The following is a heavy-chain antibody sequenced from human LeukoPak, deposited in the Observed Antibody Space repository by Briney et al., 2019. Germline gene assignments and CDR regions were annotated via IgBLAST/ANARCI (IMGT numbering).Heavy chain of an antibody. V-gene: IGHV4-30-4*01. D-gene: IGHD2-2*01. CDR1: GASTSSVDYY. CDR3: ARVRLEKVRAYYGMDV. Sequence: SQTLSLTRTVSGASTSSVDYYWTWIRQTPGGGLEWIGFIYYNGNTQYNPSLKSAITISIDTSKNQFSLTLSSVTAADTAVYYCARVRLEKVRAYYGMDVWGQGTTVTVSS. CDR2: IYYNGNT. J-gene: IGHJ6*02.